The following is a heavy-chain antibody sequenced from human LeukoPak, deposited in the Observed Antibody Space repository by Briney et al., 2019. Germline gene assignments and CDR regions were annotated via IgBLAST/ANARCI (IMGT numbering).Heavy chain of an antibody. J-gene: IGHJ4*02. CDR3: ARGLEWLLYIDC. CDR2: IYYSGST. CDR1: GGSISSYY. V-gene: IGHV4-59*01. D-gene: IGHD3-3*01. Sequence: SETLSLTCTVSGGSISSYYWSWIRQPPGKGLEWIGYIYYSGSTNYNPSLKSRVTISVDTSKNQFSLKLSSVTAADTAVYYCARGLEWLLYIDCWGQGTLVTVPS.